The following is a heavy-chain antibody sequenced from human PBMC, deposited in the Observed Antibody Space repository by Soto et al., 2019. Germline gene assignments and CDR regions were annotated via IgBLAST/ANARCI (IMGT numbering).Heavy chain of an antibody. V-gene: IGHV4-30-4*01. D-gene: IGHD1-7*01. Sequence: SETLSLTCTVSGGSISSGDYYWSWIRQPPGKGLEWIGYIYYSGSTYYNPSLKSRVTISVDTSKNQFSLKLSSVTAADTALYYCARLNAGTTYYYYGMDVWGQGTTVTVSS. CDR3: ARLNAGTTYYYYGMDV. J-gene: IGHJ6*02. CDR1: GGSISSGDYY. CDR2: IYYSGST.